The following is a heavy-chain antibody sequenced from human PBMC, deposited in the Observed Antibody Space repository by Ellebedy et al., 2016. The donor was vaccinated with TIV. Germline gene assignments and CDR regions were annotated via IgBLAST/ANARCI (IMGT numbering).Heavy chain of an antibody. CDR1: GGSITIYY. CDR3: ATAYCGNSGDWYFNL. Sequence: MPSETLSLTCTVSGGSITIYYWSWIRQPPGKGLEWIGYIYYSGSTNYNPSLKSRVTISVDASKNHFSLKLSSVTAADTDVYYCATAYCGNSGDWYFNLWGRGTLVTVSS. CDR2: IYYSGST. D-gene: IGHD4-23*01. V-gene: IGHV4-59*08. J-gene: IGHJ2*01.